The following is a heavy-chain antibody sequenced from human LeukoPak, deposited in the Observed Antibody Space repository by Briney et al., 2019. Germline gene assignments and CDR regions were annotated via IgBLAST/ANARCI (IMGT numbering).Heavy chain of an antibody. Sequence: PGGSLRLSCAASGFTFSSYRMNWVRQAPGKGLEWVSYISSSGSTIYYADSVKGRFTISRDNAKNSLYLQMNSLRAEDTAVYYCARLGYCSSTSCYRDNWFDPWGQGTLVTVSS. J-gene: IGHJ5*02. CDR3: ARLGYCSSTSCYRDNWFDP. CDR1: GFTFSSYR. D-gene: IGHD2-2*01. V-gene: IGHV3-48*04. CDR2: ISSSGSTI.